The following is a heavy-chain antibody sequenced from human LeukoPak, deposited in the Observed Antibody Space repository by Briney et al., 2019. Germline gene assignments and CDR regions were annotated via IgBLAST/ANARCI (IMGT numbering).Heavy chain of an antibody. Sequence: ASVKVSCKASGYTFTSYGISWVRQAPGQGLEWMGWIGAYNGNTNYAQKLQGRVTMTTDTSTSTAYMELRSLRSDDTAVYYCALGYCSGGSCYSFDYWGQGTLATVSS. V-gene: IGHV1-18*01. CDR1: GYTFTSYG. CDR3: ALGYCSGGSCYSFDY. CDR2: IGAYNGNT. D-gene: IGHD2-15*01. J-gene: IGHJ4*02.